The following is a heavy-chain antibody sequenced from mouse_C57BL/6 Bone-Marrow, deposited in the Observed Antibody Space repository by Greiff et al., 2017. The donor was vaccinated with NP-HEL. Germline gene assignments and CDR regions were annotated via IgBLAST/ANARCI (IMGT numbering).Heavy chain of an antibody. CDR3: ARDRSLWYFDV. CDR2: IRNKANGYTT. CDR1: GFTFTDYY. J-gene: IGHJ1*03. Sequence: DVKLVESGGGLVQPGGSLSLSCAASGFTFTDYYMSWVRQPPGKALEWLGFIRNKANGYTTEYSASVQGRFIISRDHSRSVLFLQKNDLRAEDSLTYYCARDRSLWYFDVWGTGTTVTVSS. V-gene: IGHV7-3*01.